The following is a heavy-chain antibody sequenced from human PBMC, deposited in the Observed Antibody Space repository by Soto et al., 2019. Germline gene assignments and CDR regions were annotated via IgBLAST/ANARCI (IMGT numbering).Heavy chain of an antibody. V-gene: IGHV4-59*01. D-gene: IGHD3-22*01. Sequence: SETLSLTCTVSGGSISSYYWSWIRQPPGKGLEWIGYIYYSGSTNYNPSLKSRVTISVDTSKNQFSLKLSSVTAADTAVYYCAREDYYDSSGYYYFDYWGQGTLVTVSS. J-gene: IGHJ4*02. CDR1: GGSISSYY. CDR2: IYYSGST. CDR3: AREDYYDSSGYYYFDY.